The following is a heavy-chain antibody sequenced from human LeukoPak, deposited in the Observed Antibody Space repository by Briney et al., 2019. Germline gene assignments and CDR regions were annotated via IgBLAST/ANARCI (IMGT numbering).Heavy chain of an antibody. D-gene: IGHD3-3*01. Sequence: SETLSLTCTVSGGSISSYYWSWIRQPPGKGLEWIGYIYHSGSTNYNPSLKSRVTISVDTSKNQFSLKLSSVTAADTAVYYCARDPGFDFWSGYNWFDPWGQGTPVTVSS. V-gene: IGHV4-59*01. CDR2: IYHSGST. CDR1: GGSISSYY. J-gene: IGHJ5*02. CDR3: ARDPGFDFWSGYNWFDP.